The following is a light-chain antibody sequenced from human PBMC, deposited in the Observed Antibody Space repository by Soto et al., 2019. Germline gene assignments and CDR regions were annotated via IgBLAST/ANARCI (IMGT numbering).Light chain of an antibody. Sequence: MTQSPSSLSASVGEKITITCRASQDVGSDVSWYQQKPGQAPQLLIYAASNLYTGVPSRFSGSRSGTASTNTISSQPHEDFASYYCLQDYGDSWTFGQGTKVEIE. CDR1: QDVGSD. CDR2: AAS. V-gene: IGKV1-6*01. J-gene: IGKJ1*01. CDR3: LQDYGDSWT.